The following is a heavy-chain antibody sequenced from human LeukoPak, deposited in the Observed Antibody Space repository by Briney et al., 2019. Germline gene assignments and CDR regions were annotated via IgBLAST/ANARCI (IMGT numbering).Heavy chain of an antibody. CDR2: ISGDGGST. D-gene: IGHD5-12*01. V-gene: IGHV3-43*02. J-gene: IGHJ4*02. CDR3: AKVIYSGYDLFDY. CDR1: GFTFDDYP. Sequence: GSLRLSCAASGFTFDDYPMHWVRQAPGKGLEWVSLISGDGGSTYYADSVKGRFTISRDNSKNSPYLQMNSLRTEDTALYYCAKVIYSGYDLFDYWGQGTLVTVSS.